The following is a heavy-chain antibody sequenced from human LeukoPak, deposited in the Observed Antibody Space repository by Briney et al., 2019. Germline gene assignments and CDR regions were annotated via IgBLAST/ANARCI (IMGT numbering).Heavy chain of an antibody. D-gene: IGHD6-13*01. J-gene: IGHJ3*02. Sequence: KPSETLSLTCTVSGGSISSFYWSWIRQPPGKGLEWIGYIYYTGSTNDNPSLKSRVTISVDTSKNQFSLKLSSVTAADTAVYYCARGIGAAGDAFDIWGQGTMVTVSS. V-gene: IGHV4-59*01. CDR3: ARGIGAAGDAFDI. CDR2: IYYTGST. CDR1: GGSISSFY.